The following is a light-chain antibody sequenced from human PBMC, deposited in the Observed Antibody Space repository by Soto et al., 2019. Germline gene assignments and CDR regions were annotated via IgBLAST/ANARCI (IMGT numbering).Light chain of an antibody. CDR3: RQYGTSLGLA. J-gene: IGKJ4*01. Sequence: EIVLTQSPGTLSLSPGERATLSCRASQSVTSNYLAWYQEKTGQTPRLLIYGASRRATGIPDRFSGSGSGTAFSLTISRLEPDDFAVYYCRQYGTSLGLAFGGGTKVEIK. V-gene: IGKV3-20*01. CDR1: QSVTSNY. CDR2: GAS.